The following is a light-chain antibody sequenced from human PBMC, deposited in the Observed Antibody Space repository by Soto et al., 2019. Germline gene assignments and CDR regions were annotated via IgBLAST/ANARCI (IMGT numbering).Light chain of an antibody. Sequence: QSVLTQPASVSGSPGQSITISCTGTSHDVGGHTSVSWYQQHPGKAPKLIIYEVTNRPSGVSHRYSGSKSGNAASLTISGLQAEDEANYYCSSFTSSGALVVFGGGTKVTVL. CDR3: SSFTSSGALVV. J-gene: IGLJ2*01. V-gene: IGLV2-14*01. CDR1: SHDVGGHTS. CDR2: EVT.